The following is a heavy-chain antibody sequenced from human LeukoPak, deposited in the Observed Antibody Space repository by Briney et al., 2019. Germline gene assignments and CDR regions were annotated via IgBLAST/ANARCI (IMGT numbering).Heavy chain of an antibody. CDR2: IKQDGSEK. Sequence: GGSLRRSCAASGFTFSSYWMSWVRQAPGKGLEWVANIKQDGSEKYYVDSVKGRFTISRDNAKNSLYLQMNSLRAEDTAVYYCAREEYSSGWETNYYYYMDVWGKGTTVTVSS. D-gene: IGHD6-19*01. CDR1: GFTFSSYW. V-gene: IGHV3-7*01. J-gene: IGHJ6*03. CDR3: AREEYSSGWETNYYYYMDV.